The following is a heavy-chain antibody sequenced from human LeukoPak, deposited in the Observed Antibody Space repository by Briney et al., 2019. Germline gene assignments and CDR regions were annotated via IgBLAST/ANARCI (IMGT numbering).Heavy chain of an antibody. Sequence: ASVKVSCKASGYTFTSYDINWVRQATGQGLEWMGWMNPNSGNTGYAQKFQGRVTITRNTSISTAYMELSSLRSEDTAVYYCARGVGNYVLSAHYYYYMDVWGKGTTVTISS. V-gene: IGHV1-8*03. CDR1: GYTFTSYD. J-gene: IGHJ6*03. CDR3: ARGVGNYVLSAHYYYYMDV. D-gene: IGHD4-11*01. CDR2: MNPNSGNT.